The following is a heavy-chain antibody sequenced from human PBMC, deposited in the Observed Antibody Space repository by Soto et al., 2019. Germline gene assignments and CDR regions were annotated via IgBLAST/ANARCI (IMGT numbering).Heavy chain of an antibody. D-gene: IGHD3-10*01. CDR1: GGSISSYY. CDR3: ARGRIAMVRGTSYYFDY. J-gene: IGHJ4*02. Sequence: SETLSLTCTVSGGSISSYYWSWIRQPPGKGLEWIGYIYYSGSTNYNPSLKSRVTISVDTSKNHFSLKLSSVTAADTAVYYCARGRIAMVRGTSYYFDYWGQGTPVTVSS. CDR2: IYYSGST. V-gene: IGHV4-59*12.